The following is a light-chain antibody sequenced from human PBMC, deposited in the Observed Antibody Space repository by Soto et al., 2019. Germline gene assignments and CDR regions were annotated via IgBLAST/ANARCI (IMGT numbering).Light chain of an antibody. V-gene: IGKV1-5*03. J-gene: IGKJ4*01. Sequence: DIQMTQSPSTLSASVGDRVSITCRASQSISSWLAWYQQKPGKAPNLLLYEASSLESGVPSRFSGSGSGTEFTLTISSLQPDDFATYDCQHYNSYSLSFGGGTKVEIK. CDR3: QHYNSYSLS. CDR2: EAS. CDR1: QSISSW.